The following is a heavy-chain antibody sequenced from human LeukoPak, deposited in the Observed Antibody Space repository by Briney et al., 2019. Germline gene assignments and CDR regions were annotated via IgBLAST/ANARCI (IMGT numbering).Heavy chain of an antibody. V-gene: IGHV3-23*01. CDR2: ISGSGGST. Sequence: PGGSLRLSCAASGFTFSSYGMSWVRQAPGKGLEWVSAISGSGGSTYYADSVKGRFTISRDNSKNTLYLQMNSLRAEDTAVYYCASERAYYYDSSGYFSDAFDIWGQGTMVTVSS. D-gene: IGHD3-22*01. CDR1: GFTFSSYG. CDR3: ASERAYYYDSSGYFSDAFDI. J-gene: IGHJ3*02.